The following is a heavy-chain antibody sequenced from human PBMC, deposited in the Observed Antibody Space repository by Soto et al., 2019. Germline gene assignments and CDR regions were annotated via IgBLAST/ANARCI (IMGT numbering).Heavy chain of an antibody. V-gene: IGHV3-23*01. D-gene: IGHD6-13*01. CDR2: IKDSGDSR. CDR1: GFTFSNYA. Sequence: EVQLLESGGGLVQPGGSLTLSCAASGFTFSNYAMHWVRQVPGKGLEWVSTIKDSGDSRYCVDSVKGRFTISRDNSKNTLYLQMNSLRAEDTALYYCVKGGASYTSCWYANWGQGALVTVSS. CDR3: VKGGASYTSCWYAN. J-gene: IGHJ4*02.